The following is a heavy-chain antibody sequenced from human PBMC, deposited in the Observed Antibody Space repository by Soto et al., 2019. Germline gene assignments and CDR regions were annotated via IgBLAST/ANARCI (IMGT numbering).Heavy chain of an antibody. D-gene: IGHD6-13*01. J-gene: IGHJ6*02. CDR2: IDPSDSYT. CDR3: ATSSAGNYYYCGMDV. Sequence: GESLKISCKGSGFSFTSYWISWVRQMPGKGLEWVGRIDPSDSYTNYSPSFQGHVTISADKSISTAYLQWSSLKASDTAMYYCATSSAGNYYYCGMDVWGQGTTVTVSS. CDR1: GFSFTSYW. V-gene: IGHV5-10-1*01.